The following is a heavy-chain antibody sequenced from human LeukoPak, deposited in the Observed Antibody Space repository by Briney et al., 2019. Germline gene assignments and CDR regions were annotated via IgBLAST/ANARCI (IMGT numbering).Heavy chain of an antibody. CDR2: IYYSGST. V-gene: IGHV4-59*08. CDR1: GGSISSYY. Sequence: PSETLSLTCTVSGGSISSYYWSWIRQPPGKGLEWIGYIYYSGSTNYNPSLKSRVTISVDTSKNQFSLKLSSVTAADTAVYYCARAGSGTKIPYYFDYWGQGTLVTVSS. CDR3: ARAGSGTKIPYYFDY. D-gene: IGHD3-10*01. J-gene: IGHJ4*02.